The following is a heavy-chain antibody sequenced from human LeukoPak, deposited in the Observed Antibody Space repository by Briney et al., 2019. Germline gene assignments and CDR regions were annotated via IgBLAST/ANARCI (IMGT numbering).Heavy chain of an antibody. V-gene: IGHV4-39*01. J-gene: IGHJ4*02. CDR1: GGSINSNSHH. D-gene: IGHD3-9*01. CDR2: IYYSGTT. CDR3: ARRGDILTDYAFDY. Sequence: KPSETLSLTCSVSGGSINSNSHHWDWIRQAPGKGLEWIGNIYYSGTTSYNPSLKSRVTISVDTSKNQFSLRLSSVTAADTAVYYCARRGDILTDYAFDYWGQGTLVTVSP.